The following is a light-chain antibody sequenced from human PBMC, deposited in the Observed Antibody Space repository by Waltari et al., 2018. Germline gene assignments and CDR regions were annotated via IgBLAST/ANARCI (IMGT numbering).Light chain of an antibody. CDR1: LSDDGGYRF. J-gene: IGLJ2*01. CDR2: DFT. V-gene: IGLV2-14*03. Sequence: QSALTQPASVSGSPGQSITISCTVSLSDDGGYRFVSWYQQHPDKAPKLMIYDFTNRPSGVSSRCSGSKSGNTASLTIAGLQAEDEADYYCSSYTSNSVLFGGGTKLTVL. CDR3: SSYTSNSVL.